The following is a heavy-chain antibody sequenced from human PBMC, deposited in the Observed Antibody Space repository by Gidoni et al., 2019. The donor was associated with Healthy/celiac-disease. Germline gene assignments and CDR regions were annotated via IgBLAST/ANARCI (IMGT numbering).Heavy chain of an antibody. CDR3: TTFGDQHEAFDY. CDR1: GFTFSNAW. V-gene: IGHV3-15*01. CDR2: IKSKTDGGTT. J-gene: IGHJ4*02. Sequence: EVQLVASGGGLVKPGGSLSLSCAASGFTFSNAWMSWVRQAPGKGLEWVGRIKSKTDGGTTDYAAPVKGRFTISRDDSKNTLYLQMNSLKTEDTAVYYCTTFGDQHEAFDYWGQGTLVTVSS. D-gene: IGHD3-10*01.